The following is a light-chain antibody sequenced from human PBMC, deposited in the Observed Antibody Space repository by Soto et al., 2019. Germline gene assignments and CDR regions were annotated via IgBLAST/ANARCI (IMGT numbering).Light chain of an antibody. CDR2: DVS. Sequence: EIVLTQSPGTLSLSPGERATLSCRASQSVSRTYLAWYQQKPGQAPGLLIYDVSSRATGIPDRFIGSGSGTDFARNISRLEPEDFEVYYYQHYGTSPYHFGKGNKLEIK. CDR3: QHYGTSPYH. J-gene: IGKJ2*01. CDR1: QSVSRTY. V-gene: IGKV3-20*01.